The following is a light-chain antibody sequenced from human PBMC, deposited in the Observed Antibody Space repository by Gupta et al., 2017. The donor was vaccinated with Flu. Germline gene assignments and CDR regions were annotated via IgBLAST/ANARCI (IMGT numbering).Light chain of an antibody. CDR1: RSNIGSNS. J-gene: IGLJ1*01. Sequence: QSVLAQPPSASGTPGQRVTISCFGSRSNIGSNSVNWYQQVPGTSPKLLMYSSNQRPSGVPDRFAGSKSGTSASLAISGLQSEDEADYYCAAWDDSLNGHYVFGTGTKVTVL. V-gene: IGLV1-44*01. CDR3: AAWDDSLNGHYV. CDR2: SSN.